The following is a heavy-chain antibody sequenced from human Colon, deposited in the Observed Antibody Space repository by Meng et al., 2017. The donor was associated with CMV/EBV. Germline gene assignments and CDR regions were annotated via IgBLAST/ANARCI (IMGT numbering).Heavy chain of an antibody. J-gene: IGHJ4*02. CDR1: DGSISHSY. CDR2: IHYTGSA. V-gene: IGHV4-59*01. CDR3: ARSGGVSPRRTYFDY. D-gene: IGHD3-16*01. Sequence: SETLSLTCTVSDGSISHSYWNWIRQAPGKRLEWIGYIHYTGSANYNLSLRNRVTISIDTSKNQFSLKVISVTAADTAMYYCARSGGVSPRRTYFDYWGQGTLVTVSS.